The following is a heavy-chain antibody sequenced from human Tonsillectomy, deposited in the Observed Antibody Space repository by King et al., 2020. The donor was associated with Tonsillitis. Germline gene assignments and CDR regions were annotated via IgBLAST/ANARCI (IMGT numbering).Heavy chain of an antibody. D-gene: IGHD2-15*01. J-gene: IGHJ2*01. V-gene: IGHV3-33*01. Sequence: VQLVESGGGVVQPGRSLRLSCAASGFTFSIYGMHWVRQAPGKGLEWGAVIWYDGSNKYYADSVKGRFTISRDNSKNTLYLQMNSLRAEDTAVYYCAREWSRCSGGSCYSEGYFDLWGRGTLVTVSS. CDR1: GFTFSIYG. CDR3: AREWSRCSGGSCYSEGYFDL. CDR2: IWYDGSNK.